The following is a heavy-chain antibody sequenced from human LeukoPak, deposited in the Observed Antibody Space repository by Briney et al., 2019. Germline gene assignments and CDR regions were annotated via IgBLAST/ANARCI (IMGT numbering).Heavy chain of an antibody. D-gene: IGHD2/OR15-2a*01. Sequence: GGSLRLSCAASGFTFSSYSMNWVRQAPGKGLEWVSSISTSSSYIHYADSVKGRFTISRDNAKNSLYLQMNSLRVEDTAVYYCAKDFGIYDTTTDYWGQGTLVTVSS. CDR2: ISTSSSYI. J-gene: IGHJ4*02. V-gene: IGHV3-21*01. CDR1: GFTFSSYS. CDR3: AKDFGIYDTTTDY.